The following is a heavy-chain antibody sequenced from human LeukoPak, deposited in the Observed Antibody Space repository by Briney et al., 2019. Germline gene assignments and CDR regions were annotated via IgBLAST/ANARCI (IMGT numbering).Heavy chain of an antibody. J-gene: IGHJ5*02. D-gene: IGHD3-10*01. Sequence: QPGGSLRLSCAASGFTFSNFGMNWVRQAPGKGLEWVSIITSGVGITYYADSVKGRFTVSRDNSKSTLYLQMNSLRAEDTAVYSCAKNGEVLSWFDPWGQGTLVTVSS. CDR3: AKNGEVLSWFDP. CDR1: GFTFSNFG. CDR2: ITSGVGIT. V-gene: IGHV3-23*01.